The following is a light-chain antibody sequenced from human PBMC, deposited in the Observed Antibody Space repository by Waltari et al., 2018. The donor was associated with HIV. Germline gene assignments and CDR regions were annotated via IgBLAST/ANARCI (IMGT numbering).Light chain of an antibody. CDR1: TTNVVNPV. V-gene: IGLV10-54*01. CDR3: SAWDSSLSAWV. J-gene: IGLJ3*02. Sequence: QARLTHPPSASKDLLQTPTPTPTLNTTNVVNPVAASLQHPHGHPPKPLSYRNNNRPSGMSERLSASRSGNTASLTITGRQPEDEADYYCSAWDSSLSAWVFGGGTKLTVL. CDR2: RNN.